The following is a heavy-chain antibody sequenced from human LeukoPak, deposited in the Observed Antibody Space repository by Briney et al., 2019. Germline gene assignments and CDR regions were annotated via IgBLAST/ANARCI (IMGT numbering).Heavy chain of an antibody. V-gene: IGHV5-51*01. CDR3: ARQYSGYDYYFDY. CDR2: IYPGDSDT. CDR1: GYSFTNYW. D-gene: IGHD5-12*01. Sequence: GESLKISCEGSGYSFTNYWIGWVRQMPGKGLEWMGIIYPGDSDTRYSPSFQGQVTISADKSISTAYLQWSSLKASDTAMYYCARQYSGYDYYFDYWGQGTLATVSS. J-gene: IGHJ4*02.